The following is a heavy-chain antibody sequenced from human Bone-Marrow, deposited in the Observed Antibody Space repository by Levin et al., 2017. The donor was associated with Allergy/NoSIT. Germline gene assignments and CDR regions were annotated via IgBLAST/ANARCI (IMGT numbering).Heavy chain of an antibody. Sequence: GESLKISCAASGFTVSRHYMSWVRQAPGKGLEWVSLIYSGGDTQYADSVKGRSTISRDNSKNTLYLQMNSLRVDDTAIYYCVKGGPLPGGWIQRSLPDLWGRGTLVTVSS. CDR1: GFTVSRHY. CDR2: IYSGGDT. CDR3: VKGGPLPGGWIQRSLPDL. V-gene: IGHV3-66*01. D-gene: IGHD5-18*01. J-gene: IGHJ2*01.